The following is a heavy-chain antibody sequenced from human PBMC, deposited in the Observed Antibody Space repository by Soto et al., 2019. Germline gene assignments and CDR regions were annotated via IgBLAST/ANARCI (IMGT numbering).Heavy chain of an antibody. J-gene: IGHJ4*02. D-gene: IGHD3-16*01. CDR1: GFTFRSFV. CDR2: TSYDGSKT. V-gene: IGHV3-30*19. CDR3: ARWGTTGGLDV. Sequence: QVQLVESGGGVVQPGTSLRLSCVGSGFTFRSFVIHWVRQAPGKGLEWVALTSYDGSKTYYDDSVKGRFTISRDNSRNTVDLQTDSLRLEDTALYYCARWGTTGGLDVWGQGTLVSVSS.